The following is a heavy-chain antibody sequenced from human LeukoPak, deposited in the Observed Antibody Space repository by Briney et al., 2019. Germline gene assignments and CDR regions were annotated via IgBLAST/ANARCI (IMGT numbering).Heavy chain of an antibody. CDR1: GGTFSSYA. J-gene: IGHJ4*02. D-gene: IGHD5-12*01. V-gene: IGHV1-69*13. CDR2: IIPIFGTA. CDR3: VSYSGYDFIVDY. Sequence: ASVNVSCKASGGTFSSYAISWVRQAPGQGLEWMGGIIPIFGTANYAQKFQGRVAITADESTSTAYMELSSLRSEDTAVYYCVSYSGYDFIVDYWGQGTLVTVSS.